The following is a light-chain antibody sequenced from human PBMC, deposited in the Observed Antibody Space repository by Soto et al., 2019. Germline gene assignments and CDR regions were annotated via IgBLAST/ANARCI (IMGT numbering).Light chain of an antibody. CDR2: GAS. CDR3: QQYNNWPRT. Sequence: EKVRKQSTATVSVSQGEQVTLSSRASQIVDINLAWYQQKPGQAPRLLIYGASTRATDMPGTFSGLGSGTEFTLTISVLAPEEFAVYYCQQYNNWPRTIGQGTKVAIK. V-gene: IGKV3-15*01. J-gene: IGKJ2*01. CDR1: QIVDIN.